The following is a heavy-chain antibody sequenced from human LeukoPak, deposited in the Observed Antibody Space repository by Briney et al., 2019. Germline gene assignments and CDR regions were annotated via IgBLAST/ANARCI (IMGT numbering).Heavy chain of an antibody. CDR3: ARDGRVGATVGSAFDI. CDR1: GFTFSSYS. CDR2: ISSSSSYI. Sequence: GGSLRLSCAASGFTFSSYSMNWVRQAPGKGLEWVSSISSSSSYIYYADSVKGRFTISRDNAKNSLYLQMNSLRAEDTAVYYCARDGRVGATVGSAFDIWGQGTMVTVSS. V-gene: IGHV3-21*01. J-gene: IGHJ3*02. D-gene: IGHD1-26*01.